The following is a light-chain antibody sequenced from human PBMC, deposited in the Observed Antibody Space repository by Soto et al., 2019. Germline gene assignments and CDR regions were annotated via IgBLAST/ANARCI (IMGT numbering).Light chain of an antibody. Sequence: EIVLTQSPGTLSSSPGERATLSCRASESVSSNYLAWYQQRPGQAPRLLIYAASNRARGIPDRFRGSGSGAHFTLTVSRLEPEDFAVYYCQRYGSAPWTFGQGTKV. J-gene: IGKJ1*01. V-gene: IGKV3-20*01. CDR3: QRYGSAPWT. CDR2: AAS. CDR1: ESVSSNY.